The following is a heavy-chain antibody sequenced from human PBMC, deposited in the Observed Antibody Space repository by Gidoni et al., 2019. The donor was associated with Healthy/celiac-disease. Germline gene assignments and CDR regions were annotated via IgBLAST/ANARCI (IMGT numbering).Heavy chain of an antibody. J-gene: IGHJ4*02. CDR1: GYTFTSYA. Sequence: QVQLVQSGSELKKPGASVKVSCKASGYTFTSYAMNWVRQAPGQGIEWMGWINTNTGNPTYAQGFTGRCVFSLDTSVSTAYLQISSLKAEDTAVYYCARDYDIVTAPREVYFDYWGQGTLVTVSS. V-gene: IGHV7-4-1*02. D-gene: IGHD3-9*01. CDR2: INTNTGNP. CDR3: ARDYDIVTAPREVYFDY.